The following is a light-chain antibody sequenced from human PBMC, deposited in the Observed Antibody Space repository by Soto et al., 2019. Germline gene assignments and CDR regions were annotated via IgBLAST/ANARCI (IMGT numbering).Light chain of an antibody. CDR1: QSVSSY. V-gene: IGKV3-11*01. Sequence: EIVLTQSPATLSLSPGETATLSCRASQSVSSYLAWYQQKPGQAPRLLIYDASSRATGIPARFSGIGSGTDFTLTISSLEPEDFAVYYCQQRSNWLTFGGGTKVEIK. CDR3: QQRSNWLT. J-gene: IGKJ4*01. CDR2: DAS.